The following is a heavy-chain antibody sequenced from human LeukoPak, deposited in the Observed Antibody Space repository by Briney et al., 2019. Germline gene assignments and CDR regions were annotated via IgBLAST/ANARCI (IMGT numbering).Heavy chain of an antibody. Sequence: QTGGSLRLSCAASGFTFSNYAMSWVRQAPGKGLEWVSSISGRGGTTYYADSVKGRFTISRDNSKNTLYLQMNSLRAEDTAIYYFAKDAFGEPNYGMDVWGRGTTVTVSS. CDR1: GFTFSNYA. V-gene: IGHV3-23*01. J-gene: IGHJ6*02. CDR3: AKDAFGEPNYGMDV. D-gene: IGHD3-10*01. CDR2: ISGRGGTT.